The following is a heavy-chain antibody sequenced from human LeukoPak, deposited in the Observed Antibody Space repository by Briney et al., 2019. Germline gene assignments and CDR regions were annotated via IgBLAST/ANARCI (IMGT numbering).Heavy chain of an antibody. V-gene: IGHV4-34*01. CDR2: INHSGST. J-gene: IGHJ6*03. Sequence: SETLSLTCAVYGGSFSGYYWSWIRQPPGKGLEWIGEINHSGSTNYNPSLKSRVTISVDTSKNQFSLKLSSVTAADTAVYYCARLTLYYDILTGYHYYYMDVWGKGTTVTISS. CDR3: ARLTLYYDILTGYHYYYMDV. CDR1: GGSFSGYY. D-gene: IGHD3-9*01.